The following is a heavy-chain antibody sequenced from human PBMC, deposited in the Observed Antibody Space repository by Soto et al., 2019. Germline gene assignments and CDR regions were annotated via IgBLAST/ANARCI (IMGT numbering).Heavy chain of an antibody. CDR2: ISGSGGST. Sequence: PGGSLRLSCAASGFTFSSYAMSWVRQAPGKGLEWVSAISGSGGSTYYADSVKGRFTISRDNSKNTLYLQMNSLRAEDTAVYYCAKDLDTVMRFHYHYYGMDVWGQGTTVTVSS. CDR1: GFTFSSYA. CDR3: AKDLDTVMRFHYHYYGMDV. V-gene: IGHV3-23*01. D-gene: IGHD4-17*01. J-gene: IGHJ6*02.